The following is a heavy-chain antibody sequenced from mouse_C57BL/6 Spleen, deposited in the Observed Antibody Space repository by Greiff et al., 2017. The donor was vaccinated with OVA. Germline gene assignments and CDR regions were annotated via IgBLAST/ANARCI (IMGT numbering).Heavy chain of an antibody. V-gene: IGHV5-17*01. CDR2: ISSGSSTI. D-gene: IGHD1-1*01. Sequence: EVQLVESGGGLVKPGGSLKLSCAASGFTFSDYGMHWVRQAPEKGLEWVSYISSGSSTIYYADTVKGRFTISRENAKNTLFLQMTSLRSEDTAMYYCARTSPKVLYGSSLDWYFDVWGTGTTVTVSS. CDR3: ARTSPKVLYGSSLDWYFDV. CDR1: GFTFSDYG. J-gene: IGHJ1*03.